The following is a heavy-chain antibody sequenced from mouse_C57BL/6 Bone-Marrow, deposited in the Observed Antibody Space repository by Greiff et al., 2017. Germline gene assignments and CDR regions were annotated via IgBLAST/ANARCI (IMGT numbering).Heavy chain of an antibody. CDR1: GYTFTSYW. J-gene: IGHJ4*01. V-gene: IGHV1-61*01. CDR3: ARGRIYYDYDDYAMDY. Sequence: VQLQQSGAELVRPGSSVKLSCKASGYTFTSYWMDWVKQRPGQGLEWIGNIYPSDSETHYNQKFKDKATLTVDKSSSTAYMQLSSLTSEDSAVYYCARGRIYYDYDDYAMDYWGQGTSVTVSS. CDR2: IYPSDSET. D-gene: IGHD2-4*01.